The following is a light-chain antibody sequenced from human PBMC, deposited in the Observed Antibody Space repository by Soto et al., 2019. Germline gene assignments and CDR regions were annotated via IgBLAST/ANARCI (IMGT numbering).Light chain of an antibody. CDR1: QSISSW. Sequence: DIQMTQSPSTLSGSVGDRVTITCRASQSISSWLAWYQQKPGKAPKLLIYAASTLQSGVPSRFSGSGSGTEFTLTISSLQPEDFATYYCQQSYSTPVTFGQGTKVDIK. J-gene: IGKJ1*01. CDR2: AAS. CDR3: QQSYSTPVT. V-gene: IGKV1-39*01.